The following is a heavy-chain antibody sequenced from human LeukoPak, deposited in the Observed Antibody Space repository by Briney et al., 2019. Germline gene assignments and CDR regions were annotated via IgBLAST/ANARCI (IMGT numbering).Heavy chain of an antibody. V-gene: IGHV3-7*04. Sequence: RGSLRLSCAASGFTFSTYWMSWVRQVPGKGLEWVANIKQDGSQKYYVDSVKGRFTISRDNAKNSLYLQMNSLRAEDTAVYYCARAYCGGDCYSGYYYYYMDVWGKGTTVTVSS. CDR3: ARAYCGGDCYSGYYYYYMDV. D-gene: IGHD2-21*02. CDR1: GFTFSTYW. CDR2: IKQDGSQK. J-gene: IGHJ6*03.